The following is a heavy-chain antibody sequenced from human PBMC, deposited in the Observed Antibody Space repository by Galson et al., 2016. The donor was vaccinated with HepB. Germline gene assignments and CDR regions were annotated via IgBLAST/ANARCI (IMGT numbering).Heavy chain of an antibody. V-gene: IGHV3-33*01. CDR1: GFTFSRYT. CDR3: ASEDSPRGLRSFDY. J-gene: IGHJ4*02. CDR2: NI. Sequence: SLRLSCAASGFTFSRYTMHWVRQAPGKGLEWVAGNIYFIDSVKDRFTISRDNSKNTLYLQMNSLRAEDTAVYYCASEDSPRGLRSFDYWGQGTLVTVSS. D-gene: IGHD4-17*01.